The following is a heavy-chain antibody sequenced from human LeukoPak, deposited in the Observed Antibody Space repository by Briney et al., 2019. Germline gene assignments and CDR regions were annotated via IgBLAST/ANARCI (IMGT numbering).Heavy chain of an antibody. V-gene: IGHV1-2*02. D-gene: IGHD2-2*01. J-gene: IGHJ5*02. CDR2: INPNRGDT. CDR3: ARSVGYCSSSSCYRPNWFDP. CDR1: GYTFPDYY. Sequence: GASVKVSCKASGYTFPDYYMHWVRQAPGQGLEWMGWINPNRGDTNYAQKFQGRVTMTRDTSISTAYMELTRLRSDDTAVYYCARSVGYCSSSSCYRPNWFDPWGQGTLVTVSS.